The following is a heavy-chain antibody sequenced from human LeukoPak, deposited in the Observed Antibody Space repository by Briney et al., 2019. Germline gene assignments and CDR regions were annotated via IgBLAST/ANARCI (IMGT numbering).Heavy chain of an antibody. Sequence: ASVKVSCKASGGTFSSYAISWVRQAPGQGLEWVGGIIPIFGTANYAQKFQGRVTITADESTSTAYMELSSLRSEDTAVYYCARGVIPYSSFDYWGQGTLVTVSS. CDR3: ARGVIPYSSFDY. J-gene: IGHJ4*02. V-gene: IGHV1-69*13. D-gene: IGHD6-13*01. CDR2: IIPIFGTA. CDR1: GGTFSSYA.